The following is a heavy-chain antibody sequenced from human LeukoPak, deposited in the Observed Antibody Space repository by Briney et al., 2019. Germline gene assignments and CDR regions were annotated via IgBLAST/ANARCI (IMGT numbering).Heavy chain of an antibody. CDR3: ARGASCGGDCYWEDYYYYGTDV. Sequence: SETLSLTCAVYGESFSGYYWSWIRQPPGKGLEWIGEINDSGTTNYNPSLKSRVTISVDTSKNQFSLKLSSVTAADTAVYYCARGASCGGDCYWEDYYYYGTDVWGQGTTVTVSS. V-gene: IGHV4-34*01. CDR1: GESFSGYY. D-gene: IGHD2-21*02. J-gene: IGHJ6*02. CDR2: INDSGTT.